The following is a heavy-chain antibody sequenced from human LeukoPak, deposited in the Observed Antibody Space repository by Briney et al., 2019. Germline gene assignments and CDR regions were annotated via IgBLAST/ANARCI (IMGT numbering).Heavy chain of an antibody. V-gene: IGHV3-23*01. CDR3: AKEVHDSSGFTADS. CDR1: GFTFSSNA. CDR2: MSGSGDRT. Sequence: PGGSLRLSCAASGFTFSSNAMSWVRQAPGKGLEWVSAMSGSGDRTYYADSVKGRFTISRDNSKNTLHLQMDSLRDDDTAVYYCAKEVHDSSGFTADSWGQGTPVTVSS. J-gene: IGHJ4*02. D-gene: IGHD3-22*01.